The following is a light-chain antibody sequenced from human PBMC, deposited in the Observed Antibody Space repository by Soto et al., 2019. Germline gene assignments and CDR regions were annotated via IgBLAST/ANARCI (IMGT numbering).Light chain of an antibody. V-gene: IGLV1-40*01. J-gene: IGLJ1*01. CDR1: SSNIGAGYD. Sequence: QSVLTQPPSVSGAPGQRVTISCTGSSSNIGAGYDVHWYQQLPGTAPKLLIYGNSNRPSGVPDRFSGSKSGPSASLAITGLQAEYEADNYSQSYDTSFRNVFVPGTK. CDR2: GNS. CDR3: QSYDTSFRNV.